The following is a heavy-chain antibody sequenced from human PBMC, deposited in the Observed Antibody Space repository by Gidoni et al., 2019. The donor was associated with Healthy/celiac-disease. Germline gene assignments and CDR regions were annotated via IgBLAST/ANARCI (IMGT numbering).Heavy chain of an antibody. CDR2: IIPIFGTA. V-gene: IGHV1-69*01. D-gene: IGHD1-26*01. Sequence: QVQLVQSGAEAKKPGSSVKVSCKASGGTFSSYAISWVRQAPGQGLEWMGGIIPIFGTANYAQKFQGSVTITADESTSTAYMELSSLRSEDTAVYYCARDPSPMRELREYYFDYWGQGTLVTVSS. CDR1: GGTFSSYA. CDR3: ARDPSPMRELREYYFDY. J-gene: IGHJ4*02.